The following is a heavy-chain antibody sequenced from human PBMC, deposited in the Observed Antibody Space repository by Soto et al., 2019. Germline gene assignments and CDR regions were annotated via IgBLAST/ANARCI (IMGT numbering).Heavy chain of an antibody. Sequence: QVQLVQSGAEVKKPGASVKVSCKASGYTFTGYYMHWVRQAPGQVLEWMGWINPNSGGTNYAQKFQGWVTMTRDTSISTAYMELSRLRSDDTAVYYCARAASRSSYYYYYYGMDVWGQGTTVTVSS. J-gene: IGHJ6*02. V-gene: IGHV1-2*04. CDR2: INPNSGGT. CDR1: GYTFTGYY. CDR3: ARAASRSSYYYYYYGMDV. D-gene: IGHD6-13*01.